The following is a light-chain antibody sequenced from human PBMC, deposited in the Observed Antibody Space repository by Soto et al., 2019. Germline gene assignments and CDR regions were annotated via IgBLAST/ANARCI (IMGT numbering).Light chain of an antibody. CDR3: QQYVSSPLT. J-gene: IGKJ2*01. CDR1: QSVSSNY. V-gene: IGKV3-20*01. Sequence: IGLTQSPGTLPLSPGERATLSCRASQSVSSNYLVWYQQKPGQAPRPLIYGASSRATGIPDRFSGSGSGTDFTLTISTLEPEDFAVYYCQQYVSSPLTFGEGTKLEIK. CDR2: GAS.